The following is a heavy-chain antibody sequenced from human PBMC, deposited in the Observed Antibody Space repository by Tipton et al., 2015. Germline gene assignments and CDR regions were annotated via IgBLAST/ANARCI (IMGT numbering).Heavy chain of an antibody. V-gene: IGHV4-30-4*01. J-gene: IGHJ4*02. CDR2: IYYSGST. CDR3: ARASARWLPPQYYLDH. Sequence: TLSLTCTVSGGSISSGDYHWTWIRQPPGKGLEWIGHIYYSGSTSYNSSLKSRLTISLDTSKNRASLRLSSVTAADTAVYFCARASARWLPPQYYLDHWGQGTLVTVSS. CDR1: GGSISSGDYH. D-gene: IGHD4-17*01.